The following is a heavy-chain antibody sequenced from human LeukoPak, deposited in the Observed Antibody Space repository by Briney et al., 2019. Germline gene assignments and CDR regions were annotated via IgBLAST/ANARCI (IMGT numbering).Heavy chain of an antibody. CDR3: ARDQIAVAGTDFHYYYMDV. CDR1: GYTFTVYY. CDR2: INPNSGGT. D-gene: IGHD6-19*01. Sequence: ASVKVSCKASGYTFTVYYMHWVRQAPGQGLEWMGWINPNSGGTNYAQKLQGRVTMTTDTSTSTAYMELRSLRSDDTAVYYCARDQIAVAGTDFHYYYMDVWGKGTTVTISS. J-gene: IGHJ6*03. V-gene: IGHV1-2*02.